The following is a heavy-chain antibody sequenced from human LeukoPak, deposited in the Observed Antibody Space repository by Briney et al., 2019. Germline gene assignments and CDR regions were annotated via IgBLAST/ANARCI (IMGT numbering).Heavy chain of an antibody. CDR1: GGTFSSYA. D-gene: IGHD1-1*01. J-gene: IGHJ4*02. Sequence: SVKVSCKASGGTFSSYAISWVRQAPGQGLEWMGRIIPIFGTANYAQKFQGRVTITTGESTSTAYMELSSLRSEATAVYYCASTYNWNVPLPDYWGQGTLVTVSS. V-gene: IGHV1-69*05. CDR2: IIPIFGTA. CDR3: ASTYNWNVPLPDY.